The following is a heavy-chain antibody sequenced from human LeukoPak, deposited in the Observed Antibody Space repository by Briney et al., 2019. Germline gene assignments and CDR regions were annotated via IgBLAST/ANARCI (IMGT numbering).Heavy chain of an antibody. V-gene: IGHV3-23*01. CDR1: GFTFSSYA. CDR3: AKYYDSNGYYYFDY. J-gene: IGHJ4*02. D-gene: IGHD3-22*01. Sequence: GGSLRLSCAASGFTFSSYAMSWVRQAPGKGLEWVSALSGSGGTTYYADSVKGRFTISRDNSKNTLFLQMNSLRAEDTAVYFCAKYYDSNGYYYFDYWAREPWSPSPQ. CDR2: LSGSGGTT.